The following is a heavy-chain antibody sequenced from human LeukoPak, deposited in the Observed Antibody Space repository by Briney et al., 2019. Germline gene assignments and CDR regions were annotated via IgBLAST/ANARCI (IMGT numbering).Heavy chain of an antibody. V-gene: IGHV3-74*01. J-gene: IGHJ4*02. CDR3: TRDSAAPGADLDY. Sequence: GGSLRLSCAASGFTFSSYWMHRVRQAPGKGLVWVSHISTDGSMTDYADSVKGRFTISRDNARNTLYLQVNSLRAEDTAVYYCTRDSAAPGADLDYWGQGTLVTVSS. CDR2: ISTDGSMT. D-gene: IGHD6-13*01. CDR1: GFTFSSYW.